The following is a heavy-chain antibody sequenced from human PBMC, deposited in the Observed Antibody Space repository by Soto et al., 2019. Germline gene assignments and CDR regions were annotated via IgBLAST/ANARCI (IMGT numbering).Heavy chain of an antibody. CDR1: GFTFSSYA. J-gene: IGHJ5*02. V-gene: IGHV3-23*01. Sequence: EVQLLESGGDLVQPGGSLRLSCAASGFTFSSYAMSWVRQAPGKGPEWVSSMSGSGDNTYYADSVKGRFIISRDNSKNTLYLEFSILRVDDTAVYSCAKGRTYNYANYFDPWGQGTLVTVSS. CDR3: AKGRTYNYANYFDP. D-gene: IGHD1-1*01. CDR2: MSGSGDNT.